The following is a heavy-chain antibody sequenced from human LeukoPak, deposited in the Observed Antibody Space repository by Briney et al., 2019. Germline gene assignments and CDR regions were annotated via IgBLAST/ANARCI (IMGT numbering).Heavy chain of an antibody. D-gene: IGHD2-21*02. J-gene: IGHJ4*02. V-gene: IGHV3-23*01. CDR2: ISGSGGST. CDR1: GFIFSSYA. CDR3: ARIYPPIVVVTATVDY. Sequence: GGSLRLSYAASGFIFSSYAMSWVRQAPGKGLEWVSAISGSGGSTYYADSVKGRFTISRDNSKNTLYLQMNSLRAEDTAVYYCARIYPPIVVVTATVDYWGQGTLVTVSS.